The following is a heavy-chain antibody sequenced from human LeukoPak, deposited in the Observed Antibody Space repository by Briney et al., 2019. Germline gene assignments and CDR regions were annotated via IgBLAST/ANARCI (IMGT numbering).Heavy chain of an antibody. CDR2: ISAYTGKT. V-gene: IGHV1-18*01. J-gene: IGHJ6*02. D-gene: IGHD6-13*01. CDR1: GYTFSNYG. Sequence: ASVKVSCKASGYTFSNYGISWVRQAPGQGLEWVGWISAYTGKTNCAQKVQGRVTMTTDTSTSTAYMDLRSLRSDDTAVYYCARVFQYTSSPSGYYGLDVWGQGTTVTVSS. CDR3: ARVFQYTSSPSGYYGLDV.